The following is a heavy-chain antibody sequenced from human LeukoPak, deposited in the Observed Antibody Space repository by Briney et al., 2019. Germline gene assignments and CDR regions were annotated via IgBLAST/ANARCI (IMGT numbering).Heavy chain of an antibody. Sequence: GESLTLSCKGSGYSFTSYWIAWVRQMPGKGLEWMGIIYPGDSDTRYSPSFQGQVTISADKSISTAYLQWSSLKASDTAMYYCARTSSYDFWSGHGYYFDYWGQGTLVTVSS. J-gene: IGHJ4*02. CDR2: IYPGDSDT. V-gene: IGHV5-51*01. CDR1: GYSFTSYW. CDR3: ARTSSYDFWSGHGYYFDY. D-gene: IGHD3-3*01.